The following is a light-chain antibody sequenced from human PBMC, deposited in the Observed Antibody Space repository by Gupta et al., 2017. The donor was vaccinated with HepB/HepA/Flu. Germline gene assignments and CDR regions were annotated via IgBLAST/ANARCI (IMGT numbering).Light chain of an antibody. CDR3: QQRISWPLT. J-gene: IGKJ4*01. CDR1: QSFSSL. CDR2: DTS. Sequence: EIVLTQSPATLSLSPGERATLSCRASQSFSSLLAWYQQQPGQAPRLLIYDTSNRATGSPAKFSGSGSWTDFTLTISSLEPEDFAVYYCQQRISWPLTFGGGTKVESK. V-gene: IGKV3-11*01.